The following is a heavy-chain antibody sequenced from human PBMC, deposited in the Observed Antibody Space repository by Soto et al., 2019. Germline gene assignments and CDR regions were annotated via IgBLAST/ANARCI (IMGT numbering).Heavy chain of an antibody. CDR2: VSYDGSNK. CDR3: AKDYPHSLDIDATIAPVDN. V-gene: IGHV3-30*18. Sequence: QVQLVESGGGVVQPGRSLRLSCAASGFTFSSYGMHWVRQAPGKGLEWVAVVSYDGSNKYYADSVKGRFTIPRDNSKNTLYLQMNSLRAEDTAVYYCAKDYPHSLDIDATIAPVDNGGQGTLVTVSS. D-gene: IGHD5-12*01. CDR1: GFTFSSYG. J-gene: IGHJ4*02.